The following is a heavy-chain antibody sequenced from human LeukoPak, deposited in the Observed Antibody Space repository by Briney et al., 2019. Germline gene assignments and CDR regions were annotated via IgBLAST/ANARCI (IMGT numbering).Heavy chain of an antibody. Sequence: ASVKVSCKASGGTFSSYAISWVRQAPGQGLEWMGGIIPIFGTANYAQKFQGRVTITTDESTSTAYMELSSLRSEDTAVYYCARGRYGSGSSLVFDYWGQGTLVTVSS. D-gene: IGHD3-10*01. J-gene: IGHJ4*02. V-gene: IGHV1-69*05. CDR2: IIPIFGTA. CDR3: ARGRYGSGSSLVFDY. CDR1: GGTFSSYA.